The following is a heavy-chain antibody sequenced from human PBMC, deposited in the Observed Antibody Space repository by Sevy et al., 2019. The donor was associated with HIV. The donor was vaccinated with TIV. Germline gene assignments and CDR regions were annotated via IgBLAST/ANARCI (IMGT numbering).Heavy chain of an antibody. D-gene: IGHD3-16*01. CDR3: ARDRGEILSSAFDY. V-gene: IGHV3-30*03. CDR1: GFTFSDHR. Sequence: GGSLRLSCAAFGFTFSDHRMHWVRQAPGKGLEWVAVISYDGRNIKYNVDSVKGRLTISRDNSKNTVYLQMNSLRPEDTAIYYCARDRGEILSSAFDYWGQGTLVTVSS. CDR2: ISYDGRNIK. J-gene: IGHJ4*02.